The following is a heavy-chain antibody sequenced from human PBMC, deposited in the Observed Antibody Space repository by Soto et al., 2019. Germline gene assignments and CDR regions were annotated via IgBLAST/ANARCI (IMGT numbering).Heavy chain of an antibody. J-gene: IGHJ3*02. D-gene: IGHD3-9*01. CDR2: INQNGRDK. V-gene: IGHV3-7*01. Sequence: GRSLRLSCAASGFSFRRNNMNWVRQAPGKGFEWVANINQNGRDKYYVDSVKGRFTISRDNAKNSLYLQMNSLRAEDTAVYYCARDPVVFDFAICGQGPMVTVSS. CDR3: ARDPVVFDFAI. CDR1: GFSFRRNN.